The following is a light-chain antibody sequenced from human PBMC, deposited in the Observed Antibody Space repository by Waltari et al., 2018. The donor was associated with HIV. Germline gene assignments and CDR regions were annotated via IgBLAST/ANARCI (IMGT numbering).Light chain of an antibody. CDR1: SSDVRGYNY. CDR3: CSYAGSYFFV. CDR2: DVS. Sequence: QSALTQPRSVSGSPGQSVTISCTGTSSDVRGYNYVSWYQQHPGPAPTLMIYDVSKRPSGVPDRFSGSKSGNTASLTISGLQAEDEADYYCCSYAGSYFFVFGAGTKVTVL. J-gene: IGLJ1*01. V-gene: IGLV2-11*01.